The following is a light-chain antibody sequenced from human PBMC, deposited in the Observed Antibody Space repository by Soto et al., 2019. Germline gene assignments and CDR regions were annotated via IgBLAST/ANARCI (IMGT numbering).Light chain of an antibody. Sequence: EIVLTQSPDTLSLSPGERATLSCRASQSVGNNFLAWYQQKPGQASTLLIYDASSRASGLPDRFSGSGSETDFTLTVSRLELEDFAVYFCHQYGTSPQTFGQGTKVEI. CDR3: HQYGTSPQT. J-gene: IGKJ1*01. V-gene: IGKV3-20*01. CDR1: QSVGNNF. CDR2: DAS.